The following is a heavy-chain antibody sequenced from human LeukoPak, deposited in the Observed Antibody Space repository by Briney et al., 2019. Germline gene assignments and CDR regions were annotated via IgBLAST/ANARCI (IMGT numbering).Heavy chain of an antibody. Sequence: PGGSLRLSCAASGFTFDDYAMHWVRQAPGKGLEWVSGLSWNSVDIGYADSVRGRFTISRDNAKNSLYLQMNSLRPEDTALYYCARGQRTPATTIWYFDLWGRGTLVTVSS. D-gene: IGHD4-17*01. CDR1: GFTFDDYA. V-gene: IGHV3-9*01. CDR2: LSWNSVDI. CDR3: ARGQRTPATTIWYFDL. J-gene: IGHJ2*01.